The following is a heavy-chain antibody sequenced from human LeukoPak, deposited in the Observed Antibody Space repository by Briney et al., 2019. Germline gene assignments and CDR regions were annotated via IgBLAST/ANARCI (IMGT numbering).Heavy chain of an antibody. CDR3: ARGHYYDSSGYYY. J-gene: IGHJ4*02. D-gene: IGHD3-22*01. CDR2: INHSGST. Sequence: SETLSLTCAVYGGSFSGCYWSWIRQPPGKGLEWIGEINHSGSTNYNPSLKSRVTISVDTSKNQFSLKLSSVTAADTAVYHCARGHYYDSSGYYYWGQGTLVTVSS. V-gene: IGHV4-34*01. CDR1: GGSFSGCY.